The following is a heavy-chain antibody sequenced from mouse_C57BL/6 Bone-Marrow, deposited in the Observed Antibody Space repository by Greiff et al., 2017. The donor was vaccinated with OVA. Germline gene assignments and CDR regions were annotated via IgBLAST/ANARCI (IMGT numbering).Heavy chain of an antibody. J-gene: IGHJ1*03. Sequence: QVQLKQPGAELVKPGASVKLSCKASGYTFTSYWMHWVKQRPGQGLEWIGMIHPNSGSTNYNEKFKSKATLTVDKSSSTAYMQLSSLTSEDSAVYYCARWNWDYYGSSLYWYFDVWGTGTTVTVSS. D-gene: IGHD1-1*01. V-gene: IGHV1-64*01. CDR2: IHPNSGST. CDR1: GYTFTSYW. CDR3: ARWNWDYYGSSLYWYFDV.